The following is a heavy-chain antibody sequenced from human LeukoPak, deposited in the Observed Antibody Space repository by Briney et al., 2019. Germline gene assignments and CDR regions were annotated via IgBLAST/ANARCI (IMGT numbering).Heavy chain of an antibody. Sequence: GGSLRLSCGASGFTFTSHWMSWVRQTPGKGLEWVANIMEDGSEKKYVDSVKGRFTISRDNTKNSVYSQMSGLRAEDTAIYYCVRDKVGGSNDFWGQGTLVTVSS. D-gene: IGHD2-15*01. J-gene: IGHJ4*02. V-gene: IGHV3-7*01. CDR2: IMEDGSEK. CDR1: GFTFTSHW. CDR3: VRDKVGGSNDF.